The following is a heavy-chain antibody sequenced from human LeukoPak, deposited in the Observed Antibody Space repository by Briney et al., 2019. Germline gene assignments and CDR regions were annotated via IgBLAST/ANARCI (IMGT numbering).Heavy chain of an antibody. CDR3: AKRQPHYDFWSGYEPHPFDY. D-gene: IGHD3-3*01. Sequence: GGSLRLSCAASGFTFSSYAMSWVRQAPGKGLEWVSAISGSGGSTYYADSVKGRFTISRDNSKNTLYLQMNSLRAEDTAVYYCAKRQPHYDFWSGYEPHPFDYWGQGTLVTVSS. CDR1: GFTFSSYA. CDR2: ISGSGGST. J-gene: IGHJ4*02. V-gene: IGHV3-23*01.